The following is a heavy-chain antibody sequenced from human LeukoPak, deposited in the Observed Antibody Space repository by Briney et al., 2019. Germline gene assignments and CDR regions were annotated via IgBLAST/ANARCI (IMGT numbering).Heavy chain of an antibody. V-gene: IGHV3-74*01. Sequence: PGGSLRLSCAASGFTFSNYWMHWVRQAPGKGLVSVSRINSDGSSTSYADSVKGRFTISRDNAKNTLYLQMNSLRAEDTAVYYCATSGSYSSSWPYDYWGQGTLLTVSS. CDR1: GFTFSNYW. J-gene: IGHJ4*02. CDR3: ATSGSYSSSWPYDY. D-gene: IGHD6-13*01. CDR2: INSDGSST.